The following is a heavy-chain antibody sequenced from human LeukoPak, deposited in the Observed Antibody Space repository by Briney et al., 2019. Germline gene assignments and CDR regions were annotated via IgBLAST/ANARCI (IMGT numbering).Heavy chain of an antibody. CDR1: GGSIRSTNYY. CDR2: IYYSGNT. Sequence: PSETLSLTCTVSGGSIRSTNYYWGWIRQPPGKGLEWIGSIYYSGNTYRSPSLMSRVTISVDTSKNQFSLKLSSVTAADTAVYYCARAPHFFDTSGSRYYFDYWGQGALVTVSP. D-gene: IGHD3-22*01. CDR3: ARAPHFFDTSGSRYYFDY. V-gene: IGHV4-39*07. J-gene: IGHJ4*02.